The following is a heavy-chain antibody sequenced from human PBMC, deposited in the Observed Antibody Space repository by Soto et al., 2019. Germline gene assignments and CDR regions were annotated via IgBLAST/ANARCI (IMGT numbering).Heavy chain of an antibody. CDR3: VSECVGFDGSGYPSRYFDF. V-gene: IGHV4-30-4*01. J-gene: IGHJ4*02. CDR1: GGPISSDYY. Sequence: PSETLSLTCNVSGGPISSDYYWTWIRQPPGKGLEWIGHIFYSGSTYYNPSLQSRVTMSVDTSKNQFSLRLSSVTAADTAVYYSVSECVGFDGSGYPSRYFDFWGQGILVIVSS. D-gene: IGHD3-22*01. CDR2: IFYSGST.